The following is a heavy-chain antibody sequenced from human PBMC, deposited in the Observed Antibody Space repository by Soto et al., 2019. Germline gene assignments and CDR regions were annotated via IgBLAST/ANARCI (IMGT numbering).Heavy chain of an antibody. Sequence: GGSLRLSCAASGFTFSSYGMHWVRQAPGKGLEWVAVIWYDGSNKYYADSVKGRFTISRDNSKNRLYLQMNSLRAEDTAVYYCARDYGQLWFDGFDYWGQGTLVTVSS. J-gene: IGHJ4*02. CDR1: GFTFSSYG. D-gene: IGHD5-18*01. CDR3: ARDYGQLWFDGFDY. V-gene: IGHV3-33*01. CDR2: IWYDGSNK.